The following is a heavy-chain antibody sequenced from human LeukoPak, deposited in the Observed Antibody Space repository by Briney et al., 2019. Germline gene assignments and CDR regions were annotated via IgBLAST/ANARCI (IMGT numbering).Heavy chain of an antibody. J-gene: IGHJ4*02. CDR2: IYYSGST. V-gene: IGHV4-59*01. Sequence: SETLSLTCTVSGGSISSYYWSWIRQPPGKGLEWIGYIYYSGSTNYNPSLKSRVTISVDTSKNQFSLKLSSVTAADTAVYYCARSPRYYYDSSGHYVYYFDYWGQGTLVTVSS. CDR3: ARSPRYYYDSSGHYVYYFDY. D-gene: IGHD3-22*01. CDR1: GGSISSYY.